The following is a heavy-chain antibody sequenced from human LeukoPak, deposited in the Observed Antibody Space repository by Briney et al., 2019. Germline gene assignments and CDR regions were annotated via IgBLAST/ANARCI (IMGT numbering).Heavy chain of an antibody. CDR2: ISYDGSNK. J-gene: IGHJ3*02. D-gene: IGHD6-13*01. CDR3: AKDFLSGGSSWYSDAFDI. V-gene: IGHV3-30*18. Sequence: QPGRSLRVPCAASGFTFSSYGMHWVRQAPGKGLEWVAVISYDGSNKYYADSVKGRFTISRDNSKNTLYLQMNSLRAEDTAVYYCAKDFLSGGSSWYSDAFDIWGQGTMVTVSS. CDR1: GFTFSSYG.